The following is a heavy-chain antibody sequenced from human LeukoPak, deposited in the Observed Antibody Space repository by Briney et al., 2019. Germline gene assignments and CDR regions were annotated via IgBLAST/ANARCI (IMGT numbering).Heavy chain of an antibody. V-gene: IGHV4-59*08. Sequence: SETLSLTCTVSGGSISSYYWSWIRQPPGEGLEWIGYIYYSGSTNYNPSLKSRVTISVDTSKNQFSLKLSSVTAADTAVYYCARRAFSSGYYYFDYWGQGTLVTVSS. CDR3: ARRAFSSGYYYFDY. CDR1: GGSISSYY. CDR2: IYYSGST. J-gene: IGHJ4*02. D-gene: IGHD3-22*01.